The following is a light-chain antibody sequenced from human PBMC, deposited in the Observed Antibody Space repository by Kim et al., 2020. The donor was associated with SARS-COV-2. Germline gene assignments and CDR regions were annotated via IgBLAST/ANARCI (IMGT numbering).Light chain of an antibody. CDR1: QSLVHSDGNTY. CDR2: KVS. Sequence: DVVMTQSPLSLPVTLGQPASISCRSSQSLVHSDGNTYLNWFQQRPGQSPRRLIYKVSNRDSGVPDRFSGSGSGTDFTLKISRVEAEDVGVDYCMQGTYTLSFGGGTKVDIK. V-gene: IGKV2-30*02. CDR3: MQGTYTLS. J-gene: IGKJ4*01.